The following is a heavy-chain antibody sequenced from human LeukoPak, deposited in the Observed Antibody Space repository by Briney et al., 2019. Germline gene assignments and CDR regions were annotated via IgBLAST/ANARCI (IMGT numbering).Heavy chain of an antibody. V-gene: IGHV3-74*01. D-gene: IGHD4-17*01. Sequence: GGSLRLSCAASGFTFSSYWMHWVRQAPGKGLVWVSRINSDGSSTSYADSVKGRFTISRDNAKNTLYLQMNSLRAEDTAVYYCATSSSVTRDAFDIWGQGTMVTVSS. CDR2: INSDGSST. CDR1: GFTFSSYW. CDR3: ATSSSVTRDAFDI. J-gene: IGHJ3*02.